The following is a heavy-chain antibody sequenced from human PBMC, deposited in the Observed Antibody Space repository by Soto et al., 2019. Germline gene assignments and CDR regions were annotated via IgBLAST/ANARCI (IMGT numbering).Heavy chain of an antibody. CDR1: GYIFTSYY. CDR3: ARVLIVLVPAAIRTIYYYYYGMDV. Sequence: GASVKVSCKASGYIFTSYYIHWVRQAPGQGLEWMGWINPFDGSRMFAQSFQGRVTMTRDTSTSTVYMEVSSLRSEDTAVYYCARVLIVLVPAAIRTIYYYYYGMDVWGQGTTVTVSS. CDR2: INPFDGSR. V-gene: IGHV1-46*01. D-gene: IGHD2-2*01. J-gene: IGHJ6*02.